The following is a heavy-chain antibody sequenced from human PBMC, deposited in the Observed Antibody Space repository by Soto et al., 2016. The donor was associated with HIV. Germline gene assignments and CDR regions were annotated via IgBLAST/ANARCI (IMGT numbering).Heavy chain of an antibody. CDR1: GFTFADYA. D-gene: IGHD3-9*01. Sequence: EVQLVESGGGFVQPGRSLRLSCSGSGFTFADYAINWVRQAPGKGLEWVSFIRSKTYDGTAEYAASVKGRFTISRDDSKNIAYLQMSSLKTEDTAVYYCTSYYDFLTGRHVIDNWGQGALVTISS. V-gene: IGHV3-49*04. J-gene: IGHJ4*02. CDR3: TSYYDFLTGRHVIDN. CDR2: IRSKTYDGTA.